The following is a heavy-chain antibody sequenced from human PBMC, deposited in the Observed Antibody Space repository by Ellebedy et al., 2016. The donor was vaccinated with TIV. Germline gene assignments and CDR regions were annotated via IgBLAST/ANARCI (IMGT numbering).Heavy chain of an antibody. CDR2: INEHGRDT. J-gene: IGHJ4*02. V-gene: IGHV3-23*01. D-gene: IGHD1-26*01. CDR3: TKWEMRLNYFTD. CDR1: GFSFPDYT. Sequence: PGGSLRLSCEASGFSFPDYTMHWVRQAPGKGLEWVSGINEHGRDTFHADSVKGRFTISRDNARNTVHLQLNGLRAEDTAVYYCTKWEMRLNYFTDWGRGALVTVSS.